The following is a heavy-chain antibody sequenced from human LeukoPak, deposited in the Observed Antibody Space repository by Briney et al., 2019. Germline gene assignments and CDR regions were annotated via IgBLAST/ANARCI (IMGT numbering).Heavy chain of an antibody. CDR3: WRELQGSGFDP. J-gene: IGHJ5*02. D-gene: IGHD6-19*01. V-gene: IGHV3-48*03. Sequence: GGSLTLPCAASGFTLSSYEMNWVRQAPGKGREWVSYINSDRGRMDYAYRVKGRFTISRDNASKSLYLQMHSLTGEDTAVYYCWRELQGSGFDPWGQGTLVTASS. CDR2: INSDRGRM. CDR1: GFTLSSYE.